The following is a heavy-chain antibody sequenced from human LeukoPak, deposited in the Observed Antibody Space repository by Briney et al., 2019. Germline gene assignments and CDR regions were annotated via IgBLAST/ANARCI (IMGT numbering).Heavy chain of an antibody. J-gene: IGHJ4*02. Sequence: PSETLSLTCAVYGGSFSGYYWSWIRQPPGKGLEWIGEINHSGSTNYNPSLKSRVTISVDTSKNQFSLKLSSVTAADTAVYYCARSDCSGGSCQYYFDYWGQGTLVTVSS. CDR1: GGSFSGYY. V-gene: IGHV4-34*01. CDR3: ARSDCSGGSCQYYFDY. CDR2: INHSGST. D-gene: IGHD2-15*01.